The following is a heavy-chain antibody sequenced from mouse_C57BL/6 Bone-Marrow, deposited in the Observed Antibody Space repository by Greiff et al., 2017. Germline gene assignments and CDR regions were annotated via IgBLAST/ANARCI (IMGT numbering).Heavy chain of an antibody. D-gene: IGHD1-1*01. CDR1: GYTFTSYW. CDR2: IYPGSGST. Sequence: QVQLQQPGAELVKPGASVKMSCKASGYTFTSYWITWVKQRPGQGLEWIGDIYPGSGSTNYNEKFKSKATLTVDTSSSTAYMQLSSLTSEDSAVYYCARRGYYYGSSPYYFDYWGQGTTLTVSA. CDR3: ARRGYYYGSSPYYFDY. J-gene: IGHJ2*01. V-gene: IGHV1-55*01.